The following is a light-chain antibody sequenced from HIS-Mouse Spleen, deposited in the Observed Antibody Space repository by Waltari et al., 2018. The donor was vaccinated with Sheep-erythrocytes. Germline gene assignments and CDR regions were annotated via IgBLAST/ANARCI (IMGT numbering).Light chain of an antibody. CDR3: CSYAGSYNHV. J-gene: IGLJ1*01. V-gene: IGLV2-11*01. CDR2: DVS. Sequence: QSALTQPRSVSGSPGQSVTIPCTGTSIDVGGYNYVSWYQQHPGKAPKLMIYDVSKRPSGVPDRFSGSKSGNTASLTISGLQAEDEAVYYCCSYAGSYNHVFATGTKVTVL. CDR1: SIDVGGYNY.